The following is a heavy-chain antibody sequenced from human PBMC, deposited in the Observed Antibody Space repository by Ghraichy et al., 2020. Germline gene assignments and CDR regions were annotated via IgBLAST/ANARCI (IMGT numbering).Heavy chain of an antibody. D-gene: IGHD3-16*01. CDR2: LSGSGTSS. CDR3: ARVQLGGSYSLDY. CDR1: GFTFINYA. V-gene: IGHV3-23*01. Sequence: GGSLRLSCAASGFTFINYAMTWVRQAPGKGLEWVASLSGSGTSSYSADSVKGRCTNSRDNSKNTLYLQMNSLRVDDTAVYYCARVQLGGSYSLDYWGQGSLVTVSS. J-gene: IGHJ4*02.